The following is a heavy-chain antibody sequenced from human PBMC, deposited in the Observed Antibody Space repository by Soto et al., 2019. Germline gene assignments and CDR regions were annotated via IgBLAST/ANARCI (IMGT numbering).Heavy chain of an antibody. V-gene: IGHV1-69*13. Sequence: SVKVSCKASGGTFSSYAISWVRQAPGQGLEWMGGIIPIFGTANYAQKFQGRVTITADESTSTAYMELSSLRSEDTAVYYCARVARYYYDSSGYYYTGYNWFDPWGQGTLVTVSS. CDR1: GGTFSSYA. D-gene: IGHD3-22*01. CDR3: ARVARYYYDSSGYYYTGYNWFDP. J-gene: IGHJ5*02. CDR2: IIPIFGTA.